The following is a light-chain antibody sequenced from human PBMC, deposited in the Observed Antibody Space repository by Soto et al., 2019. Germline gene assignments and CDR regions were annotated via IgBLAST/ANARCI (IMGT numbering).Light chain of an antibody. CDR1: QSVSNNY. CDR3: QQYGSSGT. V-gene: IGKV3-20*01. CDR2: GAS. J-gene: IGKJ1*01. Sequence: EIVLTQSPGTLSLSPGERATLSCRASQSVSNNYLAWYQQKHGQAPRLLIYGASNTATGITGRFSGSGSGTAFTLTSRRPEPEDFAVYYCQQYGSSGTFGQGTKVEIK.